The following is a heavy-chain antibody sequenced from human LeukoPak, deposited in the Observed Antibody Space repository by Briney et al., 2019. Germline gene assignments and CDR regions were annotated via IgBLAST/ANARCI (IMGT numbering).Heavy chain of an antibody. J-gene: IGHJ3*02. Sequence: GGSLRLSCAAAGFAVSSNSMTWVRQAPGKGLEWVSFIYTDDSTYYADSVKGRFTISRDSSKNTLYLQMNSLTAEDTAVFYCARSFDWLLSGGFDIWGQGTMVTVSS. CDR2: IYTDDST. CDR3: ARSFDWLLSGGFDI. D-gene: IGHD3-9*01. V-gene: IGHV3-53*01. CDR1: GFAVSSNS.